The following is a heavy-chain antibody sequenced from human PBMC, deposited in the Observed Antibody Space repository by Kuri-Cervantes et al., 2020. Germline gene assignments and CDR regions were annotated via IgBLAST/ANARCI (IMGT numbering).Heavy chain of an antibody. J-gene: IGHJ5*01. CDR3: AKDLGRLTLIGQLDS. V-gene: IGHV3-9*01. CDR1: GFIFDDYA. D-gene: IGHD3-22*01. Sequence: LKISCAASGFIFDDYAMSWVRQAPGKGLEWVSVISWNSGRIGYVDSVKGRFTISRDSAKKSLFLQMDSLSPEDTALYFCAKDLGRLTLIGQLDSWGQGTLVTVSS. CDR2: ISWNSGRI.